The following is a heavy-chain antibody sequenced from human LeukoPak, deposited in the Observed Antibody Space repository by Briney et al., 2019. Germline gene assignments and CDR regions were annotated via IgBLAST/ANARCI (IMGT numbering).Heavy chain of an antibody. J-gene: IGHJ4*02. CDR3: AKRGSSWYHGGGPYYFDY. CDR2: ISYDGSNK. CDR1: GFTFSSYG. D-gene: IGHD6-13*01. Sequence: PGGSLRLSCAASGFTFSSYGMHWVRQAPGKGLEWVAVISYDGSNKYYADSVKGRFTISRDNSKNTLYLQMNSLRAEDTAVYYCAKRGSSWYHGGGPYYFDYWGQGTLVTVSS. V-gene: IGHV3-30*18.